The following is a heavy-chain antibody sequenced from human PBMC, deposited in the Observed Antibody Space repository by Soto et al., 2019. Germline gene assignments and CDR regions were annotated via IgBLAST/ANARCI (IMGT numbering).Heavy chain of an antibody. Sequence: EVLLLESGGGLVQPGGSLRLSCEASGFTFSKYDMNWVRQAPGKGLEWVSSINDSGGNTYYADSVKGRFTISRDNSKNTLYLQMNSLRAEDTAIYYCAKDPTGAGWYFDLWGRGTLVTVSS. V-gene: IGHV3-23*01. D-gene: IGHD3-10*01. J-gene: IGHJ2*01. CDR1: GFTFSKYD. CDR3: AKDPTGAGWYFDL. CDR2: INDSGGNT.